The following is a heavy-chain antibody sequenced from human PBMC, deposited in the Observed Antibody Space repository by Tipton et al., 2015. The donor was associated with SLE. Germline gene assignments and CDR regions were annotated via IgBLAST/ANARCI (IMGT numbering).Heavy chain of an antibody. CDR1: GYMFANYG. J-gene: IGHJ4*02. CDR3: VRELVGGHFDY. D-gene: IGHD3-16*01. CDR2: ISTKNGNT. V-gene: IGHV1-18*01. Sequence: QLVQSGAEVKKPGASVKVSCKASGYMFANYGISWVRQAPGQGLEWMGWISTKNGNTNYAQNFQGRVTMTADMSTSTIYMELDSPTSDDTAVYYCVRELVGGHFDYWGQGTLVTVSS.